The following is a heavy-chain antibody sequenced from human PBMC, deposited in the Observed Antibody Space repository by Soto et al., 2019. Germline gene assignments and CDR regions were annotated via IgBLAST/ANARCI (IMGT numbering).Heavy chain of an antibody. CDR2: IYFSGNT. V-gene: IGHV4-39*01. CDR3: ARQDRHSSPPKWFDP. D-gene: IGHD6-13*01. J-gene: IGHJ5*02. Sequence: QLQLQESGPGLVKPSETLSLTCTVSGDSTGSRSHYWGWIRQPPGKGLEWIGSIYFSGNTYYNPSLQSRVTISVDTSKNHFSLKLNSVTAADTAVYHCARQDRHSSPPKWFDPWGQGTLVTVSS. CDR1: GDSTGSRSHY.